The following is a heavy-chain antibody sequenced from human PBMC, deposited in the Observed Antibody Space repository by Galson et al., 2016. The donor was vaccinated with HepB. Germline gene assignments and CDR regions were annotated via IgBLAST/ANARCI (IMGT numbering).Heavy chain of an antibody. V-gene: IGHV3-74*01. CDR3: ARGNPGVGIDY. D-gene: IGHD1-14*01. CDR2: ITSDGSST. J-gene: IGHJ4*02. CDR1: GFTFSSFW. Sequence: SLRLSCAASGFTFSSFWMHWVRQDPGKGLVWVSHITSDGSSTAYGDSVRGRFTISRDNAKNTLYLQMNSLRAEDTAMYYCARGNPGVGIDYWGQGTLVTVSS.